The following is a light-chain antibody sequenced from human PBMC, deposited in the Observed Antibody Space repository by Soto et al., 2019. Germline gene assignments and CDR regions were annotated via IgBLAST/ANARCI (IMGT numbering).Light chain of an antibody. CDR2: AAS. CDR1: QGISSY. Sequence: AIRMTQSPSSLSASTGDRVTITCRASQGISSYLAWYQQKPGKAPKLLIYAASTLQSGVPSRFSGSGSGTEFTLTISCLQSEDFATYYCQQYYSYPPRTFGQGTKVEIK. CDR3: QQYYSYPPRT. J-gene: IGKJ1*01. V-gene: IGKV1-8*01.